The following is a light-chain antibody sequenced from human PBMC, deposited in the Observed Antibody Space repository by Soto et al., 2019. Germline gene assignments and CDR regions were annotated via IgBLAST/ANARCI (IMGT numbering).Light chain of an antibody. CDR1: SSDVGDYNY. CDR3: SSYTSTVTVL. J-gene: IGLJ2*01. V-gene: IGLV2-14*03. CDR2: DVS. Sequence: QSVLTQPASVSGSPGQSITISCTGTSSDVGDYNYVSWYQHHPGKAPKLMIYDVSNRPSGVSNRFSGSKSGNTASLTISGLQAEDEADYYCSSYTSTVTVLFGGGTKLTVL.